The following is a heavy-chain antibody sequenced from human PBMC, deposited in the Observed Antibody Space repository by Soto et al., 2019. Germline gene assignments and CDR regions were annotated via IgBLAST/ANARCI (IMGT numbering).Heavy chain of an antibody. CDR1: GYSFTSYW. D-gene: IGHD3-3*01. J-gene: IGHJ4*02. Sequence: GESLKISCKGSGYSFTSYWIGWVRQMPGKGLEWMGIIYPGDSDTRYSPSFQGQVTISADKSISTAYLQWSSLKASGTAMYYCARSRDFWSGPYYFDYWGQGTLVTVSS. V-gene: IGHV5-51*01. CDR2: IYPGDSDT. CDR3: ARSRDFWSGPYYFDY.